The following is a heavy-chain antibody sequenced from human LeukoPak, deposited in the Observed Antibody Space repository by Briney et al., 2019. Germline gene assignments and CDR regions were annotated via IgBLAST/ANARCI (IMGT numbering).Heavy chain of an antibody. Sequence: PGGSLRLSCAASGFTFGTYAMSWVRQAPGKGLEWVSRISDTGDVAYYADSVKGRFTISRDNSQNTLYLQMSSLRAEDTALYYCAKYEVSESYRGLDYRGQGTLVTVTS. CDR2: ISDTGDVA. V-gene: IGHV3-23*01. CDR1: GFTFGTYA. J-gene: IGHJ4*02. D-gene: IGHD3-16*02. CDR3: AKYEVSESYRGLDY.